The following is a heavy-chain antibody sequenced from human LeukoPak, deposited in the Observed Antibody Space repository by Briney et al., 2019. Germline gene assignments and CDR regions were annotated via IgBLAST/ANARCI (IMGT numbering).Heavy chain of an antibody. CDR2: ISGSGGST. D-gene: IGHD2-15*01. J-gene: IGHJ4*02. CDR1: GFTFSSYA. Sequence: PGGSLRLSCAASGFTFSSYAMSWVRQAPGKGLEWVSAISGSGGSTYYADSVKGRFTISTDNSKNTLYLQMNSLRAEDTAVYYCATGYCSGGSCYSDWGQGTLVTVSS. CDR3: ATGYCSGGSCYSD. V-gene: IGHV3-23*01.